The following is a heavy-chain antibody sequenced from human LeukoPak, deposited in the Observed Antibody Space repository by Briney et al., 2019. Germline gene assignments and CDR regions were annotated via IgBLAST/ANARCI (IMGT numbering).Heavy chain of an antibody. CDR3: ARRGSGGSWLYYFDY. J-gene: IGHJ4*02. Sequence: GRSLRLSCAASGFTFSTYAMHWVRQAPGKGLEWVAVISFDGTNEYYADSVEGRFTISKDNSRNTVYLQMNSLRPEDTAVYYCARRGSGGSWLYYFDYWGQGTLVTVSS. CDR1: GFTFSTYA. CDR2: ISFDGTNE. V-gene: IGHV3-30-3*01. D-gene: IGHD2-15*01.